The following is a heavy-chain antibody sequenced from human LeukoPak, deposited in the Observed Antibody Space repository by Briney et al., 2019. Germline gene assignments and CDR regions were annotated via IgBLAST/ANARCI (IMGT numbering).Heavy chain of an antibody. J-gene: IGHJ3*02. Sequence: GGSRRLPCAASGFIFSDYYMSWIRQAQGKGLEWVSYLSTSGNIMYNAGSVKGRFTNSRDNAKNSLYLKMDSLRAEDTAVYYCAREHYGGNPADAFDIWGQGTMVTVS. V-gene: IGHV3-11*01. CDR1: GFIFSDYY. CDR2: LSTSGNIM. CDR3: AREHYGGNPADAFDI. D-gene: IGHD4-23*01.